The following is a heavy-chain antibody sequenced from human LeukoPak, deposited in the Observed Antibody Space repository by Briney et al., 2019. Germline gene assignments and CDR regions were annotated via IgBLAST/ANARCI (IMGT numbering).Heavy chain of an antibody. Sequence: GASVNVSCKASVYTFTGYYMHWVRQAPGQGLEWMGWINPNSGGTNYAQKFQGRATMTRDTSISTAYMELSRLRSDDTAVYYCARDPSDYGDYRIDYWGQGTLVTVSS. V-gene: IGHV1-2*02. CDR3: ARDPSDYGDYRIDY. D-gene: IGHD4-17*01. J-gene: IGHJ4*02. CDR2: INPNSGGT. CDR1: VYTFTGYY.